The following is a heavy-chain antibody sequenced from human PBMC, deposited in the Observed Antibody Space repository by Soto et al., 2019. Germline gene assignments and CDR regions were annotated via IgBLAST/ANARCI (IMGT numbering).Heavy chain of an antibody. Sequence: PSQTLSLTCAISGDSVSSNSAAWNWIRQSPSRGLEWLGRTYYRSKWYNDYAVSVKSRITINPDTSKNQFSLQLNSVTPEDTAVYYCARDRAAAGSRGRDGMDVWGQGTTVTVSS. V-gene: IGHV6-1*01. CDR1: GDSVSSNSAA. D-gene: IGHD6-13*01. J-gene: IGHJ6*02. CDR2: TYYRSKWYN. CDR3: ARDRAAAGSRGRDGMDV.